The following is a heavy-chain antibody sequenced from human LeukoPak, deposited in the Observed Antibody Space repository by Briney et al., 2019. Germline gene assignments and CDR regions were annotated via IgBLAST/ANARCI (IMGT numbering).Heavy chain of an antibody. Sequence: PGGSLRLSCVASGFTISGHWMNWVRQTPGKGLEWVASIRQDGFERYIVDSVKGRFTVSRDNAKRSVYLQLNSLRAEDTAVYYCARAAGSGWPNWFDPWGQGTLVTVSS. D-gene: IGHD6-25*01. V-gene: IGHV3-7*04. CDR3: ARAAGSGWPNWFDP. CDR1: GFTISGHW. CDR2: IRQDGFER. J-gene: IGHJ5*02.